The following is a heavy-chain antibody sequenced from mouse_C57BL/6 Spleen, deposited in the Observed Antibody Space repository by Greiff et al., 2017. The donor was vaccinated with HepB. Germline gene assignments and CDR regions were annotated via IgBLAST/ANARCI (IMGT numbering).Heavy chain of an antibody. J-gene: IGHJ2*01. V-gene: IGHV1-59*01. CDR2: IDPSDSYT. Sequence: VQLQQPGAELVRPGTSVKLSCKASGYTFTSYWMHWVKQRPGQGLEWIGVIDPSDSYTNYNQKFKGKATLTVDTSSSTAYMQLSSLTSEDSAVYYCARWGTTAPYYCDYWGQGTTLTVSS. CDR3: ARWGTTAPYYCDY. D-gene: IGHD1-2*01. CDR1: GYTFTSYW.